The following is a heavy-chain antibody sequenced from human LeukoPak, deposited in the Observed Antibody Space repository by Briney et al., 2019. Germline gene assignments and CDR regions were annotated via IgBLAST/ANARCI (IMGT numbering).Heavy chain of an antibody. CDR3: AGDRDSGYERLFDY. CDR1: GFTFSSYS. Sequence: GGSLRLSCAASGFTFSSYSMNWVRQAPGKGLEWVSSISSSSSYIYYADSVKGRFTISRDNAKNSLYLQMNSLRAEDTAVYYCAGDRDSGYERLFDYWGQGTLVTVSS. D-gene: IGHD5-12*01. J-gene: IGHJ4*02. CDR2: ISSSSSYI. V-gene: IGHV3-21*01.